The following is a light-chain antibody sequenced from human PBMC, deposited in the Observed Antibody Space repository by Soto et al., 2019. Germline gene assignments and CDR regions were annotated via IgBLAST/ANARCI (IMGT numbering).Light chain of an antibody. Sequence: QSALTQPPSVSGSPGQSVTISCTGTSSDVGSYNRVSWYQQPPGTAPKLMIYEVSNRPSGVPDRFSGSKCGNTASLTISGLQAEDEADYYCSSYTSSSTLVFGGGTKLTVL. CDR1: SSDVGSYNR. CDR3: SSYTSSSTLV. J-gene: IGLJ2*01. V-gene: IGLV2-18*02. CDR2: EVS.